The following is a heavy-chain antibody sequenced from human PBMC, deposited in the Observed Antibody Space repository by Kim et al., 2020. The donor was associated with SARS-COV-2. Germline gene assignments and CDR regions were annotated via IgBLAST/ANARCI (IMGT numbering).Heavy chain of an antibody. J-gene: IGHJ1*01. CDR2: ISGSDGST. CDR1: GFTFSAYA. CDR3: ARHFGSSGSEFHH. V-gene: IGHV3-23*01. D-gene: IGHD3-22*01. Sequence: GGSLRLSCAASGFTFSAYAMTWVRQDPGKGLEWVSGISGSDGSTFYADSVKGRFIISRDNSKNTLHLQMNSLRAEDTAVYYCARHFGSSGSEFHHWGQGALVTVSS.